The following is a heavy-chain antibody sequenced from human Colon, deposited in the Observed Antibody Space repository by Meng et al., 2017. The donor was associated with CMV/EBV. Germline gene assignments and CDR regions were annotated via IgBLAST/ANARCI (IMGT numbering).Heavy chain of an antibody. D-gene: IGHD1-26*01. Sequence: QGQWVKSGAEVKKPGAQMKVSCKTSGYTFSDYQLHWVRQAPGQGLEWMGWINSNSGATDYAQKFQGRFTMTRDTSITTVYMELSSLRSDDTAVYYCARDPSGSRVPFDYWGQGSLVTVSS. J-gene: IGHJ4*02. CDR1: GYTFSDYQ. CDR3: ARDPSGSRVPFDY. CDR2: INSNSGAT. V-gene: IGHV1-2*02.